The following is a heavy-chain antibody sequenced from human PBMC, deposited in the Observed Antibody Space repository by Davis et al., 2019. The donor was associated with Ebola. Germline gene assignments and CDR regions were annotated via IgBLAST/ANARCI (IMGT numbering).Heavy chain of an antibody. CDR2: ISSRSNYI. CDR1: GLTFSGYS. D-gene: IGHD5-24*01. CDR3: ARAQEMATNVPGY. V-gene: IGHV3-21*01. Sequence: GESLKISCAASGLTFSGYSVNWVRQAPGKGLEWVSSISSRSNYIYYADSLKGRFTISRDNAKNSVYLEMNSLRAEDTAVYYCARAQEMATNVPGYWGQGTVVIASS. J-gene: IGHJ4*02.